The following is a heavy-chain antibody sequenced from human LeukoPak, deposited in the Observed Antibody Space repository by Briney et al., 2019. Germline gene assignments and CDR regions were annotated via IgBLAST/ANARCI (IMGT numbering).Heavy chain of an antibody. CDR2: IIPIFGTA. CDR3: ARDQYSSSSNARQFDY. Sequence: ASEKVSCKASGGTFSSYAISWVRQAPGQGLEWMGGIIPIFGTANYAQKFQGRVTITTDESTSTAYMELSSLRSEDTAVYYCARDQYSSSSNARQFDYWGQGTLVTVSS. J-gene: IGHJ4*02. D-gene: IGHD6-6*01. CDR1: GGTFSSYA. V-gene: IGHV1-69*05.